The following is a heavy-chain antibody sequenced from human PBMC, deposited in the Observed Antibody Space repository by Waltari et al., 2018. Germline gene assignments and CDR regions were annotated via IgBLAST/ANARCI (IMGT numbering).Heavy chain of an antibody. J-gene: IGHJ5*02. Sequence: QVQLQQWGAGLLKPSETLSLTCVVYGGSFSGHYWRWIRQPPGKGLEWIGEINHSGSTNYNASLKSRVTILGDTSKNQFSLKLSSVSAADTAVYYCARGQWQPRFDPWGQGTLVTVSS. V-gene: IGHV4-34*01. CDR3: ARGQWQPRFDP. D-gene: IGHD6-19*01. CDR2: INHSGST. CDR1: GGSFSGHY.